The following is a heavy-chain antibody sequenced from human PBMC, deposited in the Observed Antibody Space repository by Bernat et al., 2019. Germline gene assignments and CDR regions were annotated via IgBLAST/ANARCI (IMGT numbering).Heavy chain of an antibody. CDR1: GGSIGSYY. CDR2: IYYTGST. D-gene: IGHD6-25*01. CDR3: ARAPGITAAANPRFDY. J-gene: IGHJ4*02. V-gene: IGHV4-59*01. Sequence: QVQLQESGPGLVKPSETLSLTCTVSGGSIGSYYWTWIRQPPGKGLERIGYIYYTGSTNYNPSLKSRVTISVDTSKTQVSLKLRSVTAADAAVYYCARAPGITAAANPRFDYWGQGTLVTVSS.